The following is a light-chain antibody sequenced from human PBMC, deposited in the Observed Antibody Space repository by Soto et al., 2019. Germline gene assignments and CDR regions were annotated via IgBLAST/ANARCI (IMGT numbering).Light chain of an antibody. CDR3: QQYGSSPPYT. V-gene: IGKV3-20*01. Sequence: EIVLTQSPGTLSLSPGERATLSCRASQSVSSSYLAWYQQKPGQAPSLLIYGTSSRATGIPDRFSGSGSGTDFTLTITRLEPEDVAVYYCQQYGSSPPYTFGQGTKLEIK. J-gene: IGKJ2*01. CDR2: GTS. CDR1: QSVSSSY.